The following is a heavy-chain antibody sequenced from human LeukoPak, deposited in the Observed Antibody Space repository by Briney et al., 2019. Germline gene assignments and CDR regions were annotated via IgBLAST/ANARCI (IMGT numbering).Heavy chain of an antibody. Sequence: SETLSLTCTVSGGSISSYYWSWIRQPAGKGLEWIGRICTSGSTNYNPSLKSRVTMSVDTSKNQFSLKLSSVTAADTAVYYCARDHADDFWSGYYYNWFDPWGQGTLVTVSS. CDR2: ICTSGST. CDR1: GGSISSYY. D-gene: IGHD3-3*01. V-gene: IGHV4-4*07. CDR3: ARDHADDFWSGYYYNWFDP. J-gene: IGHJ5*02.